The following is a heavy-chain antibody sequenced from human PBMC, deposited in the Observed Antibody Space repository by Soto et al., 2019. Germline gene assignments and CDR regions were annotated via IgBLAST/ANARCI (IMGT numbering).Heavy chain of an antibody. CDR1: GGSTSSYY. CDR2: IYYSGST. CDR3: APPPRY. Sequence: SETLSLTCSVSGGSTSSYYWSWIRQPPGKGLEWIGYIYYSGSTDYSPSLKSRVTMSIDTSQNQVSLKLTSVTTADTAVYYCAPPPRYGGQGPLVTVS. J-gene: IGHJ4*02. V-gene: IGHV4-59*01.